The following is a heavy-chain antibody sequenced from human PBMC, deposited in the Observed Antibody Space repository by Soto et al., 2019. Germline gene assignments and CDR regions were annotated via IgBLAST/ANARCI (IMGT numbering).Heavy chain of an antibody. CDR2: ISYDGSNK. CDR1: GFTFSSYA. D-gene: IGHD3-16*01. V-gene: IGHV3-30-3*01. CDR3: ARDPAYGYDFDY. Sequence: QVQLVESGGGVVQPGRSLRLSCAASGFTFSSYAMHWVRQAPGKGLEWVAVISYDGSNKYYADSVKGRFTISRDNSKNTLYLRMNSLRAEDTAVYYCARDPAYGYDFDYWGQGTLVTVSS. J-gene: IGHJ4*02.